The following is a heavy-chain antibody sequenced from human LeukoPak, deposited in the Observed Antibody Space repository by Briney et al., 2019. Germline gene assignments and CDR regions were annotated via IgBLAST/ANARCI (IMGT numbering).Heavy chain of an antibody. CDR2: INPDSGGA. CDR1: GYTFTVYY. D-gene: IGHD6-19*01. V-gene: IGHV1-2*06. Sequence: ASVKVSCKASGYTFTVYYIHWVRQAPGQGLEWMGRINPDSGGADYAQKFQGRVSMTSDTSISTAYMELSSLRSDDTAVYYGARGPRLDSSGWYYGAFVIWGQGTMVTVS. J-gene: IGHJ3*02. CDR3: ARGPRLDSSGWYYGAFVI.